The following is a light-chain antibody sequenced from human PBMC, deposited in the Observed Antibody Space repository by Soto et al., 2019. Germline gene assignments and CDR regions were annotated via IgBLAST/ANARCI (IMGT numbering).Light chain of an antibody. CDR3: QHFGGTTFT. J-gene: IGKJ5*01. CDR1: QSVSSSY. Sequence: EIVLPPTPGTLSLSTPGAATLSYRASQSVSSSYIAWYQQRPGQTPSLLIYGASTRATGIPDRFSGSGSGTHFTLTISRLEPGDFAVYYCQHFGGTTFTFGQGTRLEIK. V-gene: IGKV3-20*01. CDR2: GAS.